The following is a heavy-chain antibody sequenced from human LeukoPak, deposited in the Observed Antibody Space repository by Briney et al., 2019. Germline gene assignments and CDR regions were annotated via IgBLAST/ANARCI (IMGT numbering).Heavy chain of an antibody. Sequence: QPGRSLRLSCVTSGFNFRDYALHWVRQAPGKGLEWVSGINWNTDDIGYADSVKGRFTISRDNAKNSLYLQMNSLRAEDTALYYCAKDMKAVAGSHAPDFDYWGQGTLVTVSS. V-gene: IGHV3-9*01. D-gene: IGHD6-19*01. J-gene: IGHJ4*02. CDR2: INWNTDDI. CDR1: GFNFRDYA. CDR3: AKDMKAVAGSHAPDFDY.